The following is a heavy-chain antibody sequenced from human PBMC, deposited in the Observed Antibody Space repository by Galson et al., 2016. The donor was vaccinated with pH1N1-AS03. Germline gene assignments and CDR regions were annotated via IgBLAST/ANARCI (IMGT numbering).Heavy chain of an antibody. CDR2: ISGNGFST. J-gene: IGHJ4*02. Sequence: LRLSCAVGGFTFSSYAMYWLRQAPGKGLEYVSAISGNGFSTYYANSVKDRFTVSRDNSKNTLYLQMGSLRVEDMAVYYCARGPVSYANYWFPPPDYWGQGTLVTVSS. D-gene: IGHD4/OR15-4a*01. CDR3: ARGPVSYANYWFPPPDY. V-gene: IGHV3-64*01. CDR1: GFTFSSYA.